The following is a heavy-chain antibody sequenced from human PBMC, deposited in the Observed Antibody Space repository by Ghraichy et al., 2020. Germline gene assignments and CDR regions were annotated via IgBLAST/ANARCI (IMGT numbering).Heavy chain of an antibody. CDR3: AKDRVIMPKRGGFDI. D-gene: IGHD3-3*01. CDR1: GFTFSSYA. CDR2: ISSSGGTT. J-gene: IGHJ3*02. V-gene: IGHV3-23*01. Sequence: GGSLRLSCAASGFTFSSYAMSWVRQAPGKGLEWVSGISSSGGTTYYADSVKGRFTISRDNSKNTLSLQMNSLRAEDTAVYYCAKDRVIMPKRGGFDIWGQGTMVTVSS.